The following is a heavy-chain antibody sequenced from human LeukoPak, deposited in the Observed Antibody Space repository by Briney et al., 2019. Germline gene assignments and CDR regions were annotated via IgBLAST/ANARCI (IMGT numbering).Heavy chain of an antibody. Sequence: PGESLRLSCAASGFTFSSYAMSWVRQAPGKGLEWVSAISGSGGSTYYADSVKGRFTISRDNAKNSLYLQMNSLRAEDTAVYYCAGGILRYFDWLSPPDYWGQGTLVTVSS. V-gene: IGHV3-23*01. CDR2: ISGSGGST. CDR3: AGGILRYFDWLSPPDY. J-gene: IGHJ4*02. CDR1: GFTFSSYA. D-gene: IGHD3-9*01.